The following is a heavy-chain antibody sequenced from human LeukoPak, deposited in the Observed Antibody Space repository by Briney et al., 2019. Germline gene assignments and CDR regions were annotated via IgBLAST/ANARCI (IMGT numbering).Heavy chain of an antibody. CDR2: ISYDEVTT. CDR1: GLTFRNYG. V-gene: IGHV3-30*18. CDR3: AKEFYDYGGNTDAFDV. D-gene: IGHD4-23*01. Sequence: GRSLRLSCAASGLTFRNYGMHWVRQSPGRGLEWVAVISYDEVTTYYADSVEGRFNIYRDNSKNTLYLQMNDLRAEDTAVYYCAKEFYDYGGNTDAFDVWGHGTVVTVSS. J-gene: IGHJ3*01.